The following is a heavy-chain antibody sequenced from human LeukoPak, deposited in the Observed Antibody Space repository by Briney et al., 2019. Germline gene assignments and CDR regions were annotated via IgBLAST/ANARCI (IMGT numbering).Heavy chain of an antibody. D-gene: IGHD6-19*01. CDR3: TTDRPRGGWYGIDY. Sequence: GGSLRLSCAASGFTFSDYYMSWIRQAPGKGLEWVGRIKSKTDGGTTDYAAPVKGRFTISRDDSKNTLYLQMNSLKTEDTAVYYCTTDRPRGGWYGIDYWGQGTLVTVSS. J-gene: IGHJ4*02. V-gene: IGHV3-15*01. CDR1: GFTFSDYY. CDR2: IKSKTDGGTT.